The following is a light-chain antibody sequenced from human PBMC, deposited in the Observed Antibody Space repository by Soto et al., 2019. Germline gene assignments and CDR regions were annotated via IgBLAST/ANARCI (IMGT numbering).Light chain of an antibody. V-gene: IGKV2-28*01. Sequence: DIVMTQSPLSLPVTPGEPASISCRSSQSLLHTNGYNYLDWYLQKPGQSPQLLIYLGSHRASGVPDRFSGSGSGTDFTLKTSRVEAEDVGDYYCMQALQTPLTFGPGTKVDIK. CDR1: QSLLHTNGYNY. J-gene: IGKJ3*01. CDR2: LGS. CDR3: MQALQTPLT.